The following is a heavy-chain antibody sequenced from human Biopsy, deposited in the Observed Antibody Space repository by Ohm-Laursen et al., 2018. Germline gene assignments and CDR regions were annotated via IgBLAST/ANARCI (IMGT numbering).Heavy chain of an antibody. Sequence: ASVKVSCNASGYTLTELSIHWVRQTGGKGLEWMGGFDREERKTVYAEKFQDRVTMTEDTSTDTVYMEVTSLRSDDTAVYYCATGPYYDTRFYYNVRPFDFWGQGTLVTVSS. V-gene: IGHV1-24*01. CDR3: ATGPYYDTRFYYNVRPFDF. J-gene: IGHJ4*02. D-gene: IGHD3-10*01. CDR1: GYTLTELS. CDR2: FDREERKT.